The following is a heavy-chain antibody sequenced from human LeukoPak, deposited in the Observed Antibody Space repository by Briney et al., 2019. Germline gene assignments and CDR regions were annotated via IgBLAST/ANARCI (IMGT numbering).Heavy chain of an antibody. CDR2: IKPDGGDK. D-gene: IGHD6-19*01. Sequence: GGSLRLSCAASGFTFSTYWMAWVRQAPGKGLEWVATIKPDGGDKYYVDSVKGRFTISRDNARNSLFLQMNSLRAEDTAVYYCARDRSTVAGIDFWGQGTLVTVSS. V-gene: IGHV3-7*01. CDR1: GFTFSTYW. CDR3: ARDRSTVAGIDF. J-gene: IGHJ4*02.